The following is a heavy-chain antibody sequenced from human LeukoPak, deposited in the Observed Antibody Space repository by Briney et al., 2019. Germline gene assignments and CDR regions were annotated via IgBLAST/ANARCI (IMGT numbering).Heavy chain of an antibody. Sequence: GGSLRLSCAASGFTFNSYSMNWVRQAPGKGLEWVSSISSSSSYIYYADSVKGRFTISRDNAKNSLYLQMNSLRAEDTAVYYCARDLVYLVRPGWGQGTLVTVSS. CDR3: ARDLVYLVRPG. V-gene: IGHV3-21*01. D-gene: IGHD6-13*01. J-gene: IGHJ4*02. CDR2: ISSSSSYI. CDR1: GFTFNSYS.